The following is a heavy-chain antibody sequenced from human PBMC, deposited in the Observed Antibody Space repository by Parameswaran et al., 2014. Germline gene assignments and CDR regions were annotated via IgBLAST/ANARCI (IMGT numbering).Heavy chain of an antibody. Sequence: VRQMPGKGLEWVSFISSSGNTKYYIDSVKGRFTISRDNAKNSLYLQMNSLRAEDTAVYYCARDPITLVGDGAVHIWGQGTMVTVSS. J-gene: IGHJ3*02. V-gene: IGHV3-48*03. CDR3: ARDPITLVGDGAVHI. CDR2: ISSSGNTK. D-gene: IGHD3-16*01.